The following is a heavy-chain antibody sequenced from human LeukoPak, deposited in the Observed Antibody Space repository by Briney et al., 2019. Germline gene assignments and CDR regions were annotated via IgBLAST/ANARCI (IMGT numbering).Heavy chain of an antibody. CDR2: INHSGST. J-gene: IGHJ4*02. CDR3: ARVGRDGYNYYFDY. CDR1: GGSFSGYY. V-gene: IGHV4-34*01. D-gene: IGHD5-24*01. Sequence: PSETLSLNCAVYGGSFSGYYWSWIRQPPGKGLEWIGEINHSGSTNYNPSLESRVTISVDTSKNQFPLKLSSVTAADTAVYYCARVGRDGYNYYFDYWGQGTLVTVSS.